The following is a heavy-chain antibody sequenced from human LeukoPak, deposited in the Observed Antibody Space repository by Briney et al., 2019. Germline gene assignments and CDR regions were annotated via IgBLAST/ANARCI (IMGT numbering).Heavy chain of an antibody. CDR2: ST. D-gene: IGHD3-10*01. CDR3: VKDGSGSYYTYYFDY. V-gene: IGHV3-64D*06. Sequence: STYYADSVKGRFTISRDNSKNTLYLQMSSLRAGDTAVYYCVKDGSGSYYTYYFDYWGQGTLVTVSS. J-gene: IGHJ4*02.